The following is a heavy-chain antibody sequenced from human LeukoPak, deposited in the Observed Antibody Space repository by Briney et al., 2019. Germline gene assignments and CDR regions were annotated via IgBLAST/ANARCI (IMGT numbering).Heavy chain of an antibody. CDR3: AKDPSMVRGVITIDY. Sequence: GGSLRLSCAASGFTFSSYAMSWVRQAPGKGLEWVSAISGSGGSTYYADSVKGRFTISRDNSKNTLYLQMNSLRAEDTAVYYCAKDPSMVRGVITIDYWGQGTLVTVSS. V-gene: IGHV3-23*01. D-gene: IGHD3-10*01. J-gene: IGHJ4*02. CDR2: ISGSGGST. CDR1: GFTFSSYA.